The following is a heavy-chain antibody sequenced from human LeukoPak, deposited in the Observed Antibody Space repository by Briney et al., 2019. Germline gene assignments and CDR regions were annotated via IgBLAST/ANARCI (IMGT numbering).Heavy chain of an antibody. CDR1: GFTFSGFG. J-gene: IGHJ5*01. CDR3: GYYNSGSYSTPDS. D-gene: IGHD3-10*01. Sequence: GGSLRLSCAASGFTFSGFGMHWVRQAPGKGLEWVAYIHTDQTIQYYADSVKGRFTISRDNSKNTLYLQMKTLRSEDTAVYNCGYYNSGSYSTPDSWGQGTQVTVSS. V-gene: IGHV3-30*02. CDR2: IHTDQTIQ.